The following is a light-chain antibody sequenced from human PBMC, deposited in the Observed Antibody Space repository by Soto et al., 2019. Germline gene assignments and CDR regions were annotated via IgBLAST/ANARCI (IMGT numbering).Light chain of an antibody. CDR3: QHLKSYPIT. V-gene: IGKV1-9*01. CDR2: GAS. J-gene: IGKJ5*01. Sequence: DIQLTQSPSFLSASVGDRVTITCRASQGISSYLAWYQQKPGKAPKLLIYGASTLQRGVSSRFSGRGSGTEFPLTIRSLQPEDFATYYCQHLKSYPITFGQGTRLDI. CDR1: QGISSY.